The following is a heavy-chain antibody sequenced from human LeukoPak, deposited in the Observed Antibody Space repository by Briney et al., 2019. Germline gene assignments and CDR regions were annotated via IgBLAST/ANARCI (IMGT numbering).Heavy chain of an antibody. V-gene: IGHV4-4*07. CDR2: IYTSGST. D-gene: IGHD5-24*01. Sequence: SETLSLTCTVSGGSIRSYYWSWIRQPAGKGLEWIGRIYTSGSTNYNPSLKSRVTMSVDTSKNQFSLKLNSVTAADTAVYYCARGRDGYNFLNRGEYYYFDYWGQGTLVTVSS. J-gene: IGHJ4*02. CDR3: ARGRDGYNFLNRGEYYYFDY. CDR1: GGSIRSYY.